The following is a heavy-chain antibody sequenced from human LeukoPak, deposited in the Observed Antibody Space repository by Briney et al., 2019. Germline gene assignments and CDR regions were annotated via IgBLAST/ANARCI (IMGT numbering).Heavy chain of an antibody. D-gene: IGHD1-26*01. V-gene: IGHV1-2*02. CDR3: ARHPYSGSYHFDY. J-gene: IGHJ4*02. CDR2: INPNSGGT. CDR1: GYTFSANY. Sequence: ASVKVSCKASGYTFSANYLHWVRQAPGQGLEWMGWINPNSGGTNSAQKFQGRVTMTRDTSISTAYMELSRLTSDDTAVYYCARHPYSGSYHFDYWGQGTLVTVSS.